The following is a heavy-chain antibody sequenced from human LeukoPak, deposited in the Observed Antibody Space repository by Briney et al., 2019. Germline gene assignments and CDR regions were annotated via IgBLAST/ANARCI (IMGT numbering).Heavy chain of an antibody. Sequence: GGSLRLSCAASEFAFSTYNMNWVRQAPGKGLEWVSYISTGSSTTYYADSVKGRFTISRDNVENSLYMQMNSLRDEDTAVYYCARVAAGYSVNYFDYWGQGTLVTVSS. CDR2: ISTGSSTT. CDR1: EFAFSTYN. D-gene: IGHD4-23*01. CDR3: ARVAAGYSVNYFDY. J-gene: IGHJ4*02. V-gene: IGHV3-48*02.